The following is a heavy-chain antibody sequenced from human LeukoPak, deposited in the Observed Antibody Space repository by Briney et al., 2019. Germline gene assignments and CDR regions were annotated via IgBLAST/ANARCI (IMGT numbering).Heavy chain of an antibody. V-gene: IGHV4-59*08. CDR1: GGSISSYY. J-gene: IGHJ6*02. CDR3: ARQTFCGMDV. Sequence: MPSETLSLTCTVSGGSISSYYWSWIRQPPGKGLEWIGYIYYSGSTNYNPSLKSRVTISVDTSKNQFSLKLSSVTAADTAVYYCARQTFCGMDVWGQGTTVTVSS. CDR2: IYYSGST.